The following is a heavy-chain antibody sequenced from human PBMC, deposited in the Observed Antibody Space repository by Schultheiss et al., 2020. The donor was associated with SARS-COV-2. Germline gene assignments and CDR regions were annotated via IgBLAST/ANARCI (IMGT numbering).Heavy chain of an antibody. J-gene: IGHJ4*02. CDR3: AKDAWFMVQGVINYFEY. CDR2: IWYDGSNK. V-gene: IGHV3-30*02. D-gene: IGHD3-10*01. Sequence: GESLKISCAASGFTFSSYGMHWVRQAPGKGLEWVAVIWYDGSNKYYADSVKGRFTISRDNSKNTLYLQMNSLRADDTAVYYCAKDAWFMVQGVINYFEYWGQGTLVTVSS. CDR1: GFTFSSYG.